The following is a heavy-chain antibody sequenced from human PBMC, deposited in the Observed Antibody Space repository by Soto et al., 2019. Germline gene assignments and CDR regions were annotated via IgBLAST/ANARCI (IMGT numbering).Heavy chain of an antibody. Sequence: EVQLVESVGGLIHPGWSLKLSCAASGLTVRANYMSWVRQAPGQGLEWVSVIYDDGNTYYADSVKGRFAISRDASKNTLYLQMDRLRAEDTVVYYCVRPFPSGRNYGMDVWGQGTTVTVSS. CDR3: VRPFPSGRNYGMDV. D-gene: IGHD3-10*01. J-gene: IGHJ6*02. V-gene: IGHV3-53*01. CDR1: GLTVRANY. CDR2: IYDDGNT.